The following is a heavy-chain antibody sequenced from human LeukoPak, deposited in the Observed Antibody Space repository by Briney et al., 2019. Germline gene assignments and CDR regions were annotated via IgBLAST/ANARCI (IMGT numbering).Heavy chain of an antibody. CDR2: ISYDGSNK. V-gene: IGHV3-30*18. Sequence: GGSLRLSCAASGFTFSSYGMHWVRQAPGKGLEWVAVISYDGSNKYYADSVKGRFTISRDNSKNTLYLQMNSLRAEDTAVYYCAKTGAGYGYFDYWGQGTPVTVSS. D-gene: IGHD5-18*01. CDR1: GFTFSSYG. CDR3: AKTGAGYGYFDY. J-gene: IGHJ4*02.